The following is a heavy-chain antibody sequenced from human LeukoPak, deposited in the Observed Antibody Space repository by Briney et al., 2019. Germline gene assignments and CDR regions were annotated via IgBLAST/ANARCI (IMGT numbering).Heavy chain of an antibody. CDR1: GFTFSSYA. CDR3: ARDRIPAVAGILLRYYFDY. Sequence: GGSLRLSCAASGFTFSSYAMHWVRQAPGKGLEWVAVISYGGSNKYYADSVKGRFTISRDNSKNTLYLQMNSLRAEDTAVYYCARDRIPAVAGILLRYYFDYWGQGTLVTVSS. V-gene: IGHV3-30*04. CDR2: ISYGGSNK. D-gene: IGHD6-19*01. J-gene: IGHJ4*02.